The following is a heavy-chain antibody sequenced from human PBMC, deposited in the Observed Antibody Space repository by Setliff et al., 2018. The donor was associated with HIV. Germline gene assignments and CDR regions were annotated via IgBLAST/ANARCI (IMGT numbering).Heavy chain of an antibody. CDR1: GGSISTFY. J-gene: IGHJ6*04. Sequence: SETLSLTCTVSGGSISTFYWSWIRQPPGKGLEWIGYIYYSGRTNYNPSLDSRVTMSVDTSKNQFSLKLSSVTVADTAVYYCARDVGEQLDVWGKGTTVPSPQ. V-gene: IGHV4-59*01. CDR2: IYYSGRT. CDR3: ARDVGEQLDV.